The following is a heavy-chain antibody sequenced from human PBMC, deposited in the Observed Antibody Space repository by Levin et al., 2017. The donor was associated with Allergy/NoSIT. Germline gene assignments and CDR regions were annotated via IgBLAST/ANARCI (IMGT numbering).Heavy chain of an antibody. CDR3: VTEGGWWPPYSLGY. D-gene: IGHD2-15*01. CDR2: ISKTGSTK. Sequence: GGSLRLSCAVSGLTLSRYSLNWVRQAPGKGLEWLSYISKTGSTKNYADCVRGRFSISRDNAKNALYLQMNSLRDEDTAMYYCVTEGGWWPPYSLGYWGHGTLVTVSS. V-gene: IGHV3-48*02. CDR1: GLTLSRYS. J-gene: IGHJ4*01.